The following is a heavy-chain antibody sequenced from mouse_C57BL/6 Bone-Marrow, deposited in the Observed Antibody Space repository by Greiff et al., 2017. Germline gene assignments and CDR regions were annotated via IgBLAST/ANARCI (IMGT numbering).Heavy chain of an antibody. CDR1: GFTFSSYT. CDR3: AKPGLLLYYYAMDY. Sequence: EVMLVESGGGLVKPGGSLKLSCAASGFTFSSYTMSWVRQTPEKRLEWVATISGGGGNTYYPDSVKGRFTISRDNAKNTLYLQMSSLRSEDTALYYCAKPGLLLYYYAMDYWGQGTSVTVSS. J-gene: IGHJ4*01. V-gene: IGHV5-9*01. D-gene: IGHD2-10*01. CDR2: ISGGGGNT.